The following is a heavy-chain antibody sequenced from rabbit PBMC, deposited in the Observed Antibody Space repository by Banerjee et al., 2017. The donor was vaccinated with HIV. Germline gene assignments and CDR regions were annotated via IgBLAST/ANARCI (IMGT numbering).Heavy chain of an antibody. J-gene: IGHJ4*01. CDR3: TRGLVAGVLNL. D-gene: IGHD4-1*01. Sequence: QQLEESGGGLVKPGGTLTLSCKASGFDFSSYYMSWVRQAPGKGLEWIGIIYAGKGSTDYASWVNGRFTISSDNAQNTVDLQMNSLTAADTATYFCTRGLVAGVLNLWGPGTLVTVS. CDR2: IYAGKGST. CDR1: GFDFSSYY. V-gene: IGHV1S7*01.